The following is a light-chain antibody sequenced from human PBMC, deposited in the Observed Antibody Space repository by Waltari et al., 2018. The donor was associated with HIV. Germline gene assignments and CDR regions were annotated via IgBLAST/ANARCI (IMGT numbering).Light chain of an antibody. Sequence: EIIMTQSPATLSVTPGERATLSCRASQSVTSNLAWYQQNPGQAPRLLIYGASTRATGVAARFSGSGSGTDFTLTISSLQSEDFALYYCKQYKSWPLTFGGGTKVEI. CDR3: KQYKSWPLT. J-gene: IGKJ4*01. CDR2: GAS. CDR1: QSVTSN. V-gene: IGKV3-15*01.